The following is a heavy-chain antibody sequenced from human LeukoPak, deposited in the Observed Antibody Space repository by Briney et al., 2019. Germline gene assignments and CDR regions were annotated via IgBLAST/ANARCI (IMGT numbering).Heavy chain of an antibody. CDR3: AREDAPPLAAAGALDY. CDR2: ISDSGGST. CDR1: GFTFTSYA. V-gene: IGHV3-23*01. J-gene: IGHJ4*02. Sequence: GGSLRLSCAASGFTFTSYAMSWVRQAPGKGLEWVSTISDSGGSTYYADSVRGRFTISRDNSENTLYLQMNSLRAEDTAVYYCAREDAPPLAAAGALDYWGQGTLVTVSS. D-gene: IGHD6-13*01.